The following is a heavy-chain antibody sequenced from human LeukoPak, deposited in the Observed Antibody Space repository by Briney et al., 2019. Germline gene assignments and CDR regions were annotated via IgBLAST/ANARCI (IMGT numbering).Heavy chain of an antibody. CDR2: IWYDGSNK. J-gene: IGHJ6*02. V-gene: IGHV3-33*01. Sequence: GGSLRLSCAASGFTFSTYGMHWVRQAPGKGLEWVAVIWYDGSNKYYADSVKGRFTISRDNSKNTLYLQMNSLRAEDTAVFYCARDLSSPSDYGMDVWGQGTTVTVSS. CDR3: ARDLSSPSDYGMDV. D-gene: IGHD2-2*01. CDR1: GFTFSTYG.